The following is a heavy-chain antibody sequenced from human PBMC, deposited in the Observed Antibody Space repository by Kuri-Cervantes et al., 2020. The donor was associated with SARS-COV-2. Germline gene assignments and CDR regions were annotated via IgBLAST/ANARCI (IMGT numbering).Heavy chain of an antibody. CDR2: ISDDGKKK. CDR3: AREGYYDSSGNYAATGMDV. J-gene: IGHJ6*03. CDR1: GFTFSSYA. V-gene: IGHV3-30*04. D-gene: IGHD3-22*01. Sequence: GGSLRLSCVASGFTFSSYAIHCVRQAPGKGLEWVAVISDDGKKKYYADSVKGRFTISRDNSKNTVYLQMNSLRSEDTAVYYCAREGYYDSSGNYAATGMDVWGEGTTVTVSS.